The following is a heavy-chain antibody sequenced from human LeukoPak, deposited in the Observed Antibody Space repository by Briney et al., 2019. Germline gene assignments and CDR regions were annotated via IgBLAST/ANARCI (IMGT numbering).Heavy chain of an antibody. CDR2: IYYSGST. V-gene: IGHV4-59*01. J-gene: IGHJ3*02. Sequence: SETLSLTCTVSGGSISSYYWSWIRQPPGKGPEWIGYIYYSGSTNYNPSLKSRVTISVDTSKNQFSLKLSSVTAADTAVYYCATGIYDSSGYYSDAFDIWGQGTMVTVSS. CDR3: ATGIYDSSGYYSDAFDI. CDR1: GGSISSYY. D-gene: IGHD3-22*01.